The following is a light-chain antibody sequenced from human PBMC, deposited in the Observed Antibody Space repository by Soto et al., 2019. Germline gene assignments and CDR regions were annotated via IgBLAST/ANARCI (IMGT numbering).Light chain of an antibody. CDR3: ATWDDSLNGWV. V-gene: IGLV1-44*01. Sequence: QAVVTQPPSTSEAPGQRVTISCSGSNSNIGRNTVNWYHQLPGTAPKLLIYSNNQRPSGVPDRISGSKSGTSASLAITGLQSEDEADYFCATWDDSLNGWVFGGGTKLTVL. J-gene: IGLJ3*02. CDR1: NSNIGRNT. CDR2: SNN.